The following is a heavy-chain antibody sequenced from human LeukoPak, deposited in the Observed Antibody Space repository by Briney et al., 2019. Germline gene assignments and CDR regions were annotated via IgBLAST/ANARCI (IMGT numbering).Heavy chain of an antibody. Sequence: GGSLRLSCAASGFLLSGYSMNWVRQAPGKGLEWVSYIDTSSPTIYYADSVKGRFTISRDNAKNSLYLQMNSLRAEDTAVYYCARGPPLFDPWGQGTLVTVSS. CDR3: ARGPPLFDP. CDR1: GFLLSGYS. V-gene: IGHV3-48*01. CDR2: IDTSSPTI. J-gene: IGHJ5*02.